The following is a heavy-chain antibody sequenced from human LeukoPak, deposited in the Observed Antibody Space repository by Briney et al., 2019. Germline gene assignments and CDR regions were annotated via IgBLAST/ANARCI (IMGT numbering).Heavy chain of an antibody. J-gene: IGHJ5*02. CDR2: INPNSGGT. CDR1: GYTFTGYY. D-gene: IGHD3-22*01. CDR3: ARGRGNYDRNWFDP. Sequence: GASVKVSCKASGYTFTGYYMHWVRQAPGQGLEWMGWINPNSGGTNYAQKFQGRVTMTRDTSISTAYMELSRLRSDDTAVYYCARGRGNYDRNWFDPWGQGTLVTVSS. V-gene: IGHV1-2*02.